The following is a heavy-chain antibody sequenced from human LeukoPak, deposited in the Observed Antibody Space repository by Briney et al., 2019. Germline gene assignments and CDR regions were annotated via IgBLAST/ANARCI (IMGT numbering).Heavy chain of an antibody. CDR1: GYTFTGYY. Sequence: SVKVSCKASGYTFTGYYMHWVRQDPGQALEWMGRINPNSGGTNYAQKFQGRVTMTRDTSISTAYVELSRLRSDDTAVYYCARAMYYYDSSGYYSFDYWGQGTLVTVSS. D-gene: IGHD3-22*01. V-gene: IGHV1-2*06. CDR2: INPNSGGT. CDR3: ARAMYYYDSSGYYSFDY. J-gene: IGHJ4*02.